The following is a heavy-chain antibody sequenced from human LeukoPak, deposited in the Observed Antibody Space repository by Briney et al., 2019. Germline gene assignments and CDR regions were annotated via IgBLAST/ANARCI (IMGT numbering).Heavy chain of an antibody. V-gene: IGHV4-31*03. CDR1: GGSISSGGYY. D-gene: IGHD2-2*01. CDR3: ARESRVVPAAPAYYYGMDV. CDR2: IYYSGST. Sequence: SETLSLTCTVSGGSISSGGYYWSWIRQHPGKGLEWIGYIYYSGSTYYNPSLKSRVTISVDTSKNQLSLKLSSVTAADTAVYYCARESRVVPAAPAYYYGMDVWGQGTTVTVSS. J-gene: IGHJ6*02.